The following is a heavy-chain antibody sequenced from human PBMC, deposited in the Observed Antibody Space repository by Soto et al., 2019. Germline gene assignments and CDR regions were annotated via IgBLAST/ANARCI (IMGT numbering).Heavy chain of an antibody. CDR2: MSPNGNNQ. J-gene: IGHJ4*02. V-gene: IGHV3-30-3*01. CDR3: ATGASSHYGTSRY. Sequence: PRGSLGLSCAAPGFTFSIYALHWVRQAPGKGLEWVAVMSPNGNNQYCADSVKGRFTISRDTSKSTLYLQMTSLRPEDTAVYYCATGASSHYGTSRYWGKGNMVIGSS. D-gene: IGHD3-10*01. CDR1: GFTFSIYA.